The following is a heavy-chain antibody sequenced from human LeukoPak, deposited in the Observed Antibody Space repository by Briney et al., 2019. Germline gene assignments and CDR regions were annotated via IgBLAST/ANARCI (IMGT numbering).Heavy chain of an antibody. J-gene: IGHJ4*02. CDR3: TRDYYDSSGYLTIDY. D-gene: IGHD3-22*01. V-gene: IGHV3-49*04. CDR2: IRSKAYGGTT. CDR1: GFTFGDYA. Sequence: GGSLRLSCTASGFTFGDYAMSWVRQAPGKGLEWVVFIRSKAYGGTTEYAASVKGRFTISRDDSKSIAYLQMNSLKTEDTAVYYCTRDYYDSSGYLTIDYWGQGTLVTVSS.